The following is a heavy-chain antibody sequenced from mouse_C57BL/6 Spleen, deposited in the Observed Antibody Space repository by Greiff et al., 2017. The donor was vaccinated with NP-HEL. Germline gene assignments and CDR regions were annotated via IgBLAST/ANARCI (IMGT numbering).Heavy chain of an antibody. CDR2: IDPSDSYT. D-gene: IGHD1-1*01. CDR1: GYTFTSYW. J-gene: IGHJ2*01. Sequence: QVQLQQPGAELVRPGTSVKLSCKASGYTFTSYWMHWVKQRPGQGLEWIGVIDPSDSYTNYNQKFKGKATLTVDTSSSTAYMQLSSLTSEDSAVYYCARVYGRGYFDYWGQGTTLTVSS. CDR3: ARVYGRGYFDY. V-gene: IGHV1-59*01.